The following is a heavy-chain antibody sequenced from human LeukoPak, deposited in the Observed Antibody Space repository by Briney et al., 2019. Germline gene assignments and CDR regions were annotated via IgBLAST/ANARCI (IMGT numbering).Heavy chain of an antibody. Sequence: GGSLRPSCAASGFTFSSHAMSWVRRAPGKGLEWVSGLIENGATTYYADSVKGRFTISRDNSRNTMYLQMNSLRVEDTAVYYCVKDYQVGNSPAFGDYWGQGTLVTISS. D-gene: IGHD1-26*01. J-gene: IGHJ4*02. CDR2: LIENGATT. CDR1: GFTFSSHA. V-gene: IGHV3-23*01. CDR3: VKDYQVGNSPAFGDY.